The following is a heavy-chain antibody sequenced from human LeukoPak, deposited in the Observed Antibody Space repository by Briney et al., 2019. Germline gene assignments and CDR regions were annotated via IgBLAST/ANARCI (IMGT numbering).Heavy chain of an antibody. Sequence: SETLSLTCTVSGGSISSGSYYWSWIRQPAGKGLEWIGRIYTSGSTNYNPSLKSRVTISVDTSKNQFSLKLSSVTAADTAVYYCAREPRIIPSELPIFFDYWGQGTLVTVSS. J-gene: IGHJ4*02. V-gene: IGHV4-61*02. CDR1: GGSISSGSYY. CDR2: IYTSGST. D-gene: IGHD2-15*01. CDR3: AREPRIIPSELPIFFDY.